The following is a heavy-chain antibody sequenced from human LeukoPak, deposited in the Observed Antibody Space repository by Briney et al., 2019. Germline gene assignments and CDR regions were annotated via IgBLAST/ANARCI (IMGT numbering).Heavy chain of an antibody. CDR3: ARIGVVVPAAWFDP. CDR1: GGTFSSYA. V-gene: IGHV1-18*01. Sequence: GESLKISCKGSGGTFSSYAISWVRQAPGQGLEWMGWISSYNDNTNYAQKFQGRVSMTTDTSASTAYMELRSLRFDDTAVYYCARIGVVVPAAWFDPWGQGTLVTVSS. J-gene: IGHJ5*02. D-gene: IGHD2-2*01. CDR2: ISSYNDNT.